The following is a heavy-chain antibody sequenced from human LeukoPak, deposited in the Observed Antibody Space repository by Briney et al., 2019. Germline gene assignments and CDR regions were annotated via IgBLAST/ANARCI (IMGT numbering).Heavy chain of an antibody. CDR3: AKPFRGDYLPSYY. V-gene: IGHV3-23*01. CDR2: ISGSGGST. CDR1: GFTFSSYA. Sequence: PGGSLRLSCAASGFTFSSYAMSWVRQAPGKGLEWVSAISGSGGSTYYADSVKGRFTISRDNSKNTLYLQVNSLRAEDTAVYYCAKPFRGDYLPSYYWGQGTLVTVSS. D-gene: IGHD2-21*01. J-gene: IGHJ4*02.